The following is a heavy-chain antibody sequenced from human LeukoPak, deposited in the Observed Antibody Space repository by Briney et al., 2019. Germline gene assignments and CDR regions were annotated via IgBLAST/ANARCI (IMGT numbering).Heavy chain of an antibody. J-gene: IGHJ5*02. Sequence: PSETLSLTCAVSGLSISGAYYWGWIRQPPGKGLEWIGSIYNTESTYYNPSLKSRVTISVDTSKNQFSLRLTSVTAADTAVYYCARDHSASPWGQGTLVTVSS. CDR3: ARDHSASP. CDR1: GLSISGAYY. V-gene: IGHV4-38-2*02. D-gene: IGHD2-15*01. CDR2: IYNTEST.